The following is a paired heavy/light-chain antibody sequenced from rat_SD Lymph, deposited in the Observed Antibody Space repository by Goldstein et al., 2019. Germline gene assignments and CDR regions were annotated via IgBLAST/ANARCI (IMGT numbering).Light chain of an antibody. CDR1: QDIGNW. Sequence: DIQMTQSPASLSASLEEIVTITCQASQDIGNWLSWYQQKPGKSPQLLIYGATSLADGVPSRFSGSRSGTQYSLKISRLQVEDIGIYYCLQAYSAPPTFGGGTKLELK. J-gene: IGKJ1*01. V-gene: IGKV12S16*01. CDR2: GAT. CDR3: LQAYSAPPT.
Heavy chain of an antibody. Sequence: EVQLVESGGGLVQPGRSLKLSCLASGFTFSNYGMNWIRQAPGKGLEWVASISSSSSYIYYADTVKGRFTISRDNAKNTLYLQMTSLRSEDTALYYCARHGFEITMMAMDAWGQGASVTVSS. V-gene: IGHV5-34*01. J-gene: IGHJ4*01. CDR1: GFTFSNYG. CDR3: ARHGFEITMMAMDA. CDR2: ISSSSSYI. D-gene: IGHD1-12*02.